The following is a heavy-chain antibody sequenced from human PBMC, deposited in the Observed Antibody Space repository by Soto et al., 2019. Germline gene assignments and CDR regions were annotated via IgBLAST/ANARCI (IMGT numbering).Heavy chain of an antibody. Sequence: GGSLRLSCATSGLTFSNYAMSWVRQAPGGGLEWVSSMSGSSSTTYYADSVRGRFTISRDRSKNTLYLQMSSLRAEDTALYYCAKNQERELPRVIDFWGQGTLVTV. CDR2: MSGSSSTT. J-gene: IGHJ4*02. CDR1: GLTFSNYA. CDR3: AKNQERELPRVIDF. V-gene: IGHV3-23*01. D-gene: IGHD1-7*01.